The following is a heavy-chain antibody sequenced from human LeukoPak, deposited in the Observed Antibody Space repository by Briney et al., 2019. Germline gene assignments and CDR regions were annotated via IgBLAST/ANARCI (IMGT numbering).Heavy chain of an antibody. D-gene: IGHD5-12*01. CDR3: ARQGGYGRSPYYYYYYMDV. CDR2: IYPGDSDT. V-gene: IGHV5-51*01. CDR1: GYSFTSYW. J-gene: IGHJ6*03. Sequence: GESLKISCKGSGYSFTSYWIGWVRQLPGKGLEWMGIIYPGDSDTRYSPSFQGQVTISADKSISTAYLQWSSLKASDTAMYYCARQGGYGRSPYYYYYYMDVWGKGTTVTVSS.